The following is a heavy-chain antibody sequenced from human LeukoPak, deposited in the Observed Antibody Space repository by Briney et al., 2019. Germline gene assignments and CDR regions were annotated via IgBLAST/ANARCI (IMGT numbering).Heavy chain of an antibody. V-gene: IGHV4-34*01. D-gene: IGHD5-18*01. CDR2: INHSGST. CDR1: GGSFSGYY. CDR3: ARVYSYGKNGFDY. J-gene: IGHJ4*02. Sequence: SETLSLTCAVYGGSFSGYYWSWIRQPPGKGLEWIGEINHSGSTNYNPSLKSRVTISVDASKNQFSLKLSSVTAADTAVYYCARVYSYGKNGFDYWGQGTLVTVSS.